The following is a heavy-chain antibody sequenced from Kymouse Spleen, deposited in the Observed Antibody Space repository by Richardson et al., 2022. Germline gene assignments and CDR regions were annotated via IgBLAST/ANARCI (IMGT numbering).Heavy chain of an antibody. CDR1: GGSISSSSYY. Sequence: QLQLQESGPGLVKPSETLSLTCTVSGGSISSSSYYWGWIRQPPGKGLEWIGSIYYSGSTYYNPSLKSRVTISVDTSKNQFSLKLSSVTAADTAVYYCARHGL*LELRRPFLTTGAREPWSPSPQ. J-gene: IGHJ4*02. V-gene: IGHV4-39*01. CDR3: ARHGL*LELRRPFLTT. D-gene: IGHD1-7*01. CDR2: IYYSGST.